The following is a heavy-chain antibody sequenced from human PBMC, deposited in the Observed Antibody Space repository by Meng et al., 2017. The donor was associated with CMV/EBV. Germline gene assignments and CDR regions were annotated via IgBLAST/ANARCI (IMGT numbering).Heavy chain of an antibody. CDR3: ARDKLTGMDV. J-gene: IGHJ6*02. Sequence: GSLRLSCTVSGGSISSSSYYWGWIRQPPGQGLEWIGSIYHSGSTYYNPSLKSRVTISVDTSKNQFSLKLSSVTAADTAVYYCARDKLTGMDVWGQGTTVTVSS. V-gene: IGHV4-39*07. CDR1: GGSISSSSYY. CDR2: IYHSGST. D-gene: IGHD2-15*01.